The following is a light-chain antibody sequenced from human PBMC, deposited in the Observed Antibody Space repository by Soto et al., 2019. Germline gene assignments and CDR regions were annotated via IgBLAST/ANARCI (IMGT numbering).Light chain of an antibody. Sequence: DIVMTQSPESLAVSLGERATMNCKSSQSVLYSSNNKNYLAWYQHKPGQPPKLLLYWASMRESGVPDRISGSGSGTDFTLTINSLQAEDVAVYYSQQCHSYPLTFGGGTKVEIK. CDR2: WAS. CDR3: QQCHSYPLT. CDR1: QSVLYSSNNKNY. J-gene: IGKJ4*01. V-gene: IGKV4-1*01.